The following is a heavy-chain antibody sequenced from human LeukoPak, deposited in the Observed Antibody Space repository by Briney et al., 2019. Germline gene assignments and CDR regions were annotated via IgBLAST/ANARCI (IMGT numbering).Heavy chain of an antibody. CDR1: GLAFSSYA. Sequence: TGGSLRLSCAASGLAFSSYAMSWVRQAPGKGLEWVSTISVASNTFYADSVKGRFTISRDNSRNTVYLQMTSLRADDTAVYYCADYGASGVRNNFHWGQGTLVTVSS. V-gene: IGHV3-23*01. J-gene: IGHJ4*02. CDR3: ADYGASGVRNNFH. CDR2: ISVASNT. D-gene: IGHD3-10*01.